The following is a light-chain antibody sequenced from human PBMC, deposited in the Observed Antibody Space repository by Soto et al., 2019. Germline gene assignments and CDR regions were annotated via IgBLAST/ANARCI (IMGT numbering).Light chain of an antibody. CDR2: AAS. J-gene: IGKJ5*01. V-gene: IGKV3-20*01. CDR1: QSVSSTY. CDR3: QQYGSSPIT. Sequence: EIVLTQSPGTLSLSAGERATVSCRASQSVSSTYLAWYQQKPGQAPTLLIFAASSRATGIPDRFSGSGSGTDFTLTISRLEPEDFAVYYCQQYGSSPITFGQGTRLEIK.